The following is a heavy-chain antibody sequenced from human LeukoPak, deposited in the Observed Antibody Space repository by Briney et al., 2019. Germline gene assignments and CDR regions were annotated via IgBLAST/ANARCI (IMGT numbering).Heavy chain of an antibody. Sequence: PSQTLSLTCTVSSGSISSGDYYWSWIRQPPGKGLEWIGYISYTGTTYYNPSLKGRVTISEDTSKNLFSLKLNSVTAADTALYYCARLGTAPFDYWGQGTLVTVSS. CDR3: ARLGTAPFDY. D-gene: IGHD2-21*02. V-gene: IGHV4-30-4*08. CDR1: SGSISSGDYY. J-gene: IGHJ4*02. CDR2: ISYTGTT.